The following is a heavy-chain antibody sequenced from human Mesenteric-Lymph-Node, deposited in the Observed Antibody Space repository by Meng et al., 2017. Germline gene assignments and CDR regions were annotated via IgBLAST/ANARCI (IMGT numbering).Heavy chain of an antibody. Sequence: VRPAEAGPGPVTPPETLPLPCPVSGGSISSVYWCTWVRQSPGKGLEWIGEIYHRGDTNYNPSLKRRVDISVDKSKNQFYLSLFSVTAADTAVYYCGRDQGRELINHWGQGTLVTVSS. J-gene: IGHJ4*02. V-gene: IGHV4-4*03. CDR3: GRDQGRELINH. D-gene: IGHD1-7*01. CDR2: IYHRGDT. CDR1: GGSISSVYW.